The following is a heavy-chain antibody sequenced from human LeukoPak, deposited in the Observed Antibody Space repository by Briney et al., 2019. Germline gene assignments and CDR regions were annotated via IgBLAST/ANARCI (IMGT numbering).Heavy chain of an antibody. CDR1: GFTFSSYS. CDR3: ARVDYDSSGYYPP. D-gene: IGHD3-22*01. CDR2: ISSSISYI. Sequence: GGSLRLSCAASGFTFSSYSMNWVRQAPGKGLEWVSSISSSISYIYYADSVKGRFTISRDNAKNSLYLQMNSLRAEDTAVYYCARVDYDSSGYYPPWGQGTLVTVSS. V-gene: IGHV3-21*01. J-gene: IGHJ4*02.